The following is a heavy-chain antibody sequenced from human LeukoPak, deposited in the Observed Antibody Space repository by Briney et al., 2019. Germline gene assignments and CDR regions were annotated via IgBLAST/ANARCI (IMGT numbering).Heavy chain of an antibody. V-gene: IGHV3-21*01. D-gene: IGHD6-6*01. CDR2: ITSTSTYI. CDR1: GFTFSSYN. Sequence: GGSLRLSCAASGFTFSSYNMNWVRQAPGKGLEWVSTITSTSTYIAYADSVKGRFTISRDNADNSLYLQMNSLRDDDTAVYYCAKERPHGMDVWGQGTSVTVSS. J-gene: IGHJ6*02. CDR3: AKERPHGMDV.